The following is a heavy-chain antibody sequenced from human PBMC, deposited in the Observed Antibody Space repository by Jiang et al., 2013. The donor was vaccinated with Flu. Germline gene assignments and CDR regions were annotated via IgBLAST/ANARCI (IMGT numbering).Heavy chain of an antibody. CDR3: ARPGYSSRFGWDY. CDR2: IIPILGVT. D-gene: IGHD6-13*01. V-gene: IGHV1-69*04. CDR1: GGTFSTFA. J-gene: IGHJ4*02. Sequence: SGAEVKKPGSSVKVSCKASGGTFSTFAVSWVRQAPGQGLEWMGRIIPILGVTDYAQKLQGRVTMTTDTSTSTAYMELRSLRSDDTAVYYCARPGYSSRFGWDYWGQGTLVTVSS.